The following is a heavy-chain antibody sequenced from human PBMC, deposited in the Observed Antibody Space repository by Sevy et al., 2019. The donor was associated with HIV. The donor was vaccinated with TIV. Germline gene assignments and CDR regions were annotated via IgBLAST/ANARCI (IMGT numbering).Heavy chain of an antibody. CDR2: INPKSGDT. CDR1: GYIFSDYN. CDR3: VRETLAERKRLLSFDI. J-gene: IGHJ3*02. Sequence: ASVKVSCKSTGYIFSDYNMHWVRQAPGQGLEWMALINPKSGDTNYAQRFRGRASMTRETSMSTAYMELSGLTSDDTAVYYCVRETLAERKRLLSFDIWGQGTMVTVSS. D-gene: IGHD6-13*01. V-gene: IGHV1-2*06.